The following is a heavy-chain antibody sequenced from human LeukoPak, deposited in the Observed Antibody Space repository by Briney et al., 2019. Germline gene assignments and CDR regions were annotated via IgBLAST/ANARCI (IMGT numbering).Heavy chain of an antibody. CDR2: IYYSGST. J-gene: IGHJ4*02. CDR1: GGSISSYY. V-gene: IGHV4-59*01. D-gene: IGHD2-8*01. Sequence: SETLSLTCTVSGGSISSYYWSWIRQPPGKGLEWIGYIYYSGSTNYNPSLKSRVTISVDTSKNQFSLKLSSVTAADTAIYHCAKDPDKWSPYYFDYWGQGTLVTVSS. CDR3: AKDPDKWSPYYFDY.